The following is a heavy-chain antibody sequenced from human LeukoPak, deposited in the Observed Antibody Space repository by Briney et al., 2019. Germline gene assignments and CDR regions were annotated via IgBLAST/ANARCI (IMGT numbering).Heavy chain of an antibody. CDR1: GFTFSGYT. J-gene: IGHJ4*02. D-gene: IGHD3-10*01. CDR3: ARARSRYGSGSYNFDY. V-gene: IGHV3-21*01. CDR2: ISSRSSYI. Sequence: PGGSLRLSCAASGFTFSGYTMNWVRQAPGKGLEWVSSISSRSSYIYYADSVKGRFTISRDNAKNSLYLQMNSLRAEDTAVYNCARARSRYGSGSYNFDYWGQGTLVTVSS.